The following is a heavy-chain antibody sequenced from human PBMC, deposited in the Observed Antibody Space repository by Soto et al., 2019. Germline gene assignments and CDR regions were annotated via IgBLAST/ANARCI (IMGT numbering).Heavy chain of an antibody. J-gene: IGHJ6*03. CDR2: IYYSGST. D-gene: IGHD2-8*01. V-gene: IGHV4-31*03. CDR1: GGSISSGGYY. CDR3: ARDRIPNGMDV. Sequence: SETLSLTCTVSGGSISSGGYYWSWIRQHPGKGLEWIGYIYYSGSTYYNPSLKSRVTISVDTSKNQFSLKLSSVTAADTAVYYCARDRIPNGMDVWGKGTTVTVSS.